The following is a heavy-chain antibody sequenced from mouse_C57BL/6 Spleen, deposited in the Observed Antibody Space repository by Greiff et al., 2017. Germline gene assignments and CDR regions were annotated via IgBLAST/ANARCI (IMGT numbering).Heavy chain of an antibody. CDR2: INPYNGDT. J-gene: IGHJ2*01. CDR3: ARVFGLYGSNYFDY. CDR1: GYSFTGYF. Sequence: EVQLQQSGPELVKPGDSVKISCKASGYSFTGYFMNWVMQSHGKSLEWIGRINPYNGDTFYNQKFKGKATLTVDKSSSTAHMELRSLTSEYSAVYYCARVFGLYGSNYFDYWGQGTTRTVSS. V-gene: IGHV1-20*01. D-gene: IGHD1-1*01.